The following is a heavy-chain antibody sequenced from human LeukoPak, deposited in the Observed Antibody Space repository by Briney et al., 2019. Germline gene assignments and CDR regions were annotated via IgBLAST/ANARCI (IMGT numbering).Heavy chain of an antibody. Sequence: GGSLRLSCAASGFTFSSYWMHWVRQAPGKGLELVSGINWNGGSTGYADSVKGRFTISRDNPKNSLYLQMNSLRAEDTALYYCARAGLYNWNYEGTAYFDYWGQGTLVTVSS. V-gene: IGHV3-20*04. CDR2: INWNGGST. J-gene: IGHJ4*02. CDR1: GFTFSSYW. CDR3: ARAGLYNWNYEGTAYFDY. D-gene: IGHD1-7*01.